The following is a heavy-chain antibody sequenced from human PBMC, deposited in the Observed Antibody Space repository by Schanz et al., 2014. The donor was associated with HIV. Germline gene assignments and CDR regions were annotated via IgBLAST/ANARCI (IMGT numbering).Heavy chain of an antibody. CDR3: ARGGGNSEEFDF. CDR2: IFAGGNT. J-gene: IGHJ4*02. D-gene: IGHD2-21*02. CDR1: GFTFGSFA. V-gene: IGHV3-23*03. Sequence: EVQLLESGGGLVQPGKSLRLSCAASGFTFGSFAITWVRQPPGKGLEWVSVIFAGGNTYYAESVKGRFTISRDSSKNTVSLQMTSLRVDDTAVYYCARGGGNSEEFDFWGQGTLVTVSS.